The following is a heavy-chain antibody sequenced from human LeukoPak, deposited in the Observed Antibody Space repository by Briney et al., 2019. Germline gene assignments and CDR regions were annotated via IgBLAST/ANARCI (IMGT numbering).Heavy chain of an antibody. Sequence: PGGSLRLSCAASGFTYTSYGISWVRQAPGKGLEWVSDIGGAGTYYSDSAKGRFTISRDNSKNTLYLQMNCLRADDTAVYYCAIRGLAMPPHYWGQGTLVTVSS. J-gene: IGHJ4*02. D-gene: IGHD2-2*01. CDR3: AIRGLAMPPHY. CDR1: GFTYTSYG. V-gene: IGHV3-23*01. CDR2: IGGAGT.